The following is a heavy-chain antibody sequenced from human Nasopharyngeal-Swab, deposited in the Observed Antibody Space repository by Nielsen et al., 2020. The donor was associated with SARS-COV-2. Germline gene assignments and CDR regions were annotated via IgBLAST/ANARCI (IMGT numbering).Heavy chain of an antibody. CDR1: GYSFTSYY. Sequence: GESLKISCKGSGYSFTSYYIGWVRQMPGKGLEWMGIIYPGDSDTRYSPSFQGRVTISADKSISTAYLQWSSLKASDSAIYYCARHGELATINYWGQGTLVTVSS. CDR3: ARHGELATINY. J-gene: IGHJ4*02. D-gene: IGHD5-24*01. CDR2: IYPGDSDT. V-gene: IGHV5-51*01.